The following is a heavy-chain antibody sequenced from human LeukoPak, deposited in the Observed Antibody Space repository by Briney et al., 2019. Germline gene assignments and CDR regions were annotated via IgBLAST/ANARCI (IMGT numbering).Heavy chain of an antibody. CDR3: ARVGDPLDYGSGSYPDY. Sequence: RASVKVSCKASGYTFTGYYMHWVRQAPGQGLEWMGWINPNSGGTNYAQKFQGRVTMTRDTSISTAYMELSRLRSDDTAVYYCARVGDPLDYGSGSYPDYWGQGTLVTVSS. J-gene: IGHJ4*02. CDR2: INPNSGGT. V-gene: IGHV1-2*02. D-gene: IGHD3-10*01. CDR1: GYTFTGYY.